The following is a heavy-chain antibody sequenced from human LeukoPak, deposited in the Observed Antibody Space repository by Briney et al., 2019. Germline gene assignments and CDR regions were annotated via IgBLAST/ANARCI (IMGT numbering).Heavy chain of an antibody. CDR3: ARESIAAAGNDYYGMDV. Sequence: GESLKISCKGSGYSFTSYWIGWVRPMPGKGLEWMGIIYPGDSDTRYSPSFQGQVTISADKSISTAYLQWSSLKASDTAMYYCARESIAAAGNDYYGMDVWGQGTTVTVSS. CDR2: IYPGDSDT. CDR1: GYSFTSYW. V-gene: IGHV5-51*01. D-gene: IGHD6-13*01. J-gene: IGHJ6*02.